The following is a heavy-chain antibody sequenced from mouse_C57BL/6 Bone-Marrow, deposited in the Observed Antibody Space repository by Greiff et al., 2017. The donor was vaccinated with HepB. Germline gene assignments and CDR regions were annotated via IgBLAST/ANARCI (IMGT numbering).Heavy chain of an antibody. CDR2: IDPSDSYT. J-gene: IGHJ2*01. Sequence: QVQLQQPGAELVRPGPSVKLSCKASGYTFTSYWMHWVKQRPGQGLEWIGVIDPSDSYTNYNQKFKGKATLTVDTSSSTAYMQLSSLTSEDSAVYYCARDAYYYGSSSSYYFDYWGQGTTLTVSS. CDR1: GYTFTSYW. V-gene: IGHV1-59*01. D-gene: IGHD1-1*01. CDR3: ARDAYYYGSSSSYYFDY.